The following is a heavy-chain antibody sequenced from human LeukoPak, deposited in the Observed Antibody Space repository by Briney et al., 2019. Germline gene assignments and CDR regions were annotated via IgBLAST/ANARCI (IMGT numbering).Heavy chain of an antibody. J-gene: IGHJ4*02. CDR1: GYTFTSYG. CDR2: ISAYNGNT. V-gene: IGHV1-18*01. D-gene: IGHD1-26*01. CDR3: ARDLVGASYFDY. Sequence: ASVKVSCKASGYTFTSYGISWVRQAPGQGLEWMGWISAYNGNTYYAQKLQGRVTMTTDTSTSTAYMELRSLRSDDTAVYYCARDLVGASYFDYWGQGTLVTVSS.